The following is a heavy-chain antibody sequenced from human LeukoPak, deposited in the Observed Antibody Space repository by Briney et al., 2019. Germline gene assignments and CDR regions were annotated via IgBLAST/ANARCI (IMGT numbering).Heavy chain of an antibody. CDR3: ARHEGRGSYSGRYYSFWFDA. J-gene: IGHJ5*01. D-gene: IGHD6-25*01. CDR2: IYYSGST. CDR1: GGSISSYY. V-gene: IGHV4-59*01. Sequence: SETLSLTCTVSGGSISSYYWSWIRQPPGKGLEWIGYIYYSGSTNYNPSLKSRVTISVDTSKNQFSLKLSSVTAADTALYYCARHEGRGSYSGRYYSFWFDAWGHGMLVTVSS.